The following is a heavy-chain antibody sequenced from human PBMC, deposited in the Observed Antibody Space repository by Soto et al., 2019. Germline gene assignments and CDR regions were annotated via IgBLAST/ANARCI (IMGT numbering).Heavy chain of an antibody. CDR3: ARVVPGAEAWFGP. D-gene: IGHD2-2*01. Sequence: ASVKVSCKNSGYTFSNYGITWVRQAPGQPLEWLGWISLYSDGTNYAQKFQGRGSMTTDTSTTTAYMELRSLRSDDTAVYYCARVVPGAEAWFGPWGQGTLVTVSS. J-gene: IGHJ5*02. CDR1: GYTFSNYG. V-gene: IGHV1-18*01. CDR2: ISLYSDGT.